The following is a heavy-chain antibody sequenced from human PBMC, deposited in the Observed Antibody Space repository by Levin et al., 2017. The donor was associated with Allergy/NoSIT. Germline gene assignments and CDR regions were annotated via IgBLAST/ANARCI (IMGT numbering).Heavy chain of an antibody. V-gene: IGHV3-23*01. Sequence: GGSLRLSCAASGFTFNSYAMSWVRQAPGKGLEWVSPISANGRASYYADSVKGRFTIARDDSKNTLFLQMNSLRAEDTAVYYCAKETVTTGSAEHWGQGTLVTVSS. D-gene: IGHD4-17*01. CDR1: GFTFNSYA. CDR2: ISANGRAS. CDR3: AKETVTTGSAEH. J-gene: IGHJ1*01.